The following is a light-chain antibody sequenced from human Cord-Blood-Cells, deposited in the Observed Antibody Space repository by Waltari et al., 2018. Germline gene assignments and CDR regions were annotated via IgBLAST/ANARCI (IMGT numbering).Light chain of an antibody. CDR3: AAWDDSLNVV. CDR1: SSNIGSNT. V-gene: IGLV1-44*01. CDR2: SNN. J-gene: IGLJ2*01. Sequence: QSVLPQPPSASGTPGQRVTISCSGSSSNIGSNTLNWYQQLPGTAPKLLIYSNNPRPSGVPDRFSGTKSGTSAALSISGLQSEDEADYYCAAWDDSLNVVFGGGTKLTVL.